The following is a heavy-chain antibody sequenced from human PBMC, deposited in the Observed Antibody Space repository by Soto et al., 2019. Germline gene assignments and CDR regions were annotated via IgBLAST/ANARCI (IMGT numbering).Heavy chain of an antibody. J-gene: IGHJ3*02. V-gene: IGHV4-4*02. Sequence: QVQLQESGPGLVKPSGTLSLTCAVSGGSISSNNWWNWVRLPPGKGLEWIGEIYQSGTTNYNASLKSRVTIAVDKSKNQFSLRLSSVTAADTAVYYCARQRTCSGGGCSSGDAFDIWGQGTTVTVSS. D-gene: IGHD2-15*01. CDR2: IYQSGTT. CDR3: ARQRTCSGGGCSSGDAFDI. CDR1: GGSISSNNW.